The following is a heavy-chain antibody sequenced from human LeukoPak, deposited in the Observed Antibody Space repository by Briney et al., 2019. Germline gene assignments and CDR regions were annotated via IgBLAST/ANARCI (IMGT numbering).Heavy chain of an antibody. V-gene: IGHV3-9*01. CDR2: ISLNIGSI. CDR1: GFTFDDYA. D-gene: IGHD6-13*01. Sequence: GRSLRLSCAASGFTFDDYAMHWVRQAPGNGLGWVSGISLNIGSIGYADSVKVRFNIYRDNAKTFLYLKMNSLRAEDTALYYCAKDTGLVAAAGVFDYWGQGTLVTVYS. CDR3: AKDTGLVAAAGVFDY. J-gene: IGHJ4*02.